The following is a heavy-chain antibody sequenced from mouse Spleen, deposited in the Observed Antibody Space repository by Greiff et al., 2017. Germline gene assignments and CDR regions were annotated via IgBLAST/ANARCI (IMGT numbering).Heavy chain of an antibody. V-gene: IGHV1-55*01. Sequence: QVQLQQPGAGLVKPGASVKMSCKASGYTFTSYWITWVKQRPGQGLEWIGDIYPGSGSTNYNEKFKSKATLTVDTSSSTAYMQLSSLTSEDSAVYYCASTLPDYRSFDYWGQGTTLTVSS. J-gene: IGHJ2*01. CDR1: GYTFTSYW. CDR2: IYPGSGST. CDR3: ASTLPDYRSFDY. D-gene: IGHD2-14*01.